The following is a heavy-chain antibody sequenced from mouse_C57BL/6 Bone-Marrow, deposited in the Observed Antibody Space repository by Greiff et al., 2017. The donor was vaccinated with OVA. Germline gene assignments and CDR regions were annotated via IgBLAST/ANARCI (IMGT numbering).Heavy chain of an antibody. D-gene: IGHD1-1*01. CDR3: ARGTLLLRAWFAY. CDR2: IDPSDSYT. J-gene: IGHJ3*01. Sequence: VQLQQPGAELVMPGASVKLSCKASGYTFTSYWMHWVKQRPGQGLEWIGEIDPSDSYTNYKQQFKGKSTLTVDKSSSTAYMQLSSLTSDDSAVYYCARGTLLLRAWFAYWGQGTLVTVSA. CDR1: GYTFTSYW. V-gene: IGHV1-69*01.